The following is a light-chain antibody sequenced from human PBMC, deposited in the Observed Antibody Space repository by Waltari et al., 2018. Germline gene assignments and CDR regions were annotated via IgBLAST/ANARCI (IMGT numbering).Light chain of an antibody. Sequence: DVETAKILPDMSALVGDRDTITCRASQSISGWLAWHQRKPGKAPKLLIYETSSVQGGVASRFSGIGSGTEFTLTISSLQPDDFATYYCQQYRTYPWSFGQGTKVEI. CDR1: QSISGW. J-gene: IGKJ1*01. CDR3: QQYRTYPWS. CDR2: ETS. V-gene: IGKV1-5*03.